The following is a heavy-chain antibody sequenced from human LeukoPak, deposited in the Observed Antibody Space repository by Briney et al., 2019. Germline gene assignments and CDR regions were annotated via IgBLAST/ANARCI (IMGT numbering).Heavy chain of an antibody. V-gene: IGHV3-15*01. CDR1: GFTFSNAW. CDR3: TTEGYCSSTSCYSGY. D-gene: IGHD2-2*02. CDR2: IKSKTDGGTT. Sequence: PGGSLRLSCAASGFTFSNAWMSWVRQAPGKGLEWVGRIKSKTDGGTTDYAAPVKGRFTISRDDSKNTLCLQMNSLKTEDTAVYYCTTEGYCSSTSCYSGYWGQGTLVTVSS. J-gene: IGHJ4*02.